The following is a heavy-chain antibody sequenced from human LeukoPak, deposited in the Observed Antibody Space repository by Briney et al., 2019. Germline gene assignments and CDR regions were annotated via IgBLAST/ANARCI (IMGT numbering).Heavy chain of an antibody. CDR1: GFTFSSYA. J-gene: IGHJ4*02. D-gene: IGHD3-22*01. Sequence: PGESLRLSCAASGFTFSSYAMSWVRQAPGKGLEWVSAISGSGGSTYYADSVKGRFTISRDNSKNTLYLQMNSLRAEDTAVYYCAKDWYYYDSSGYYDYWGQGTLVTVSS. V-gene: IGHV3-23*01. CDR3: AKDWYYYDSSGYYDY. CDR2: ISGSGGST.